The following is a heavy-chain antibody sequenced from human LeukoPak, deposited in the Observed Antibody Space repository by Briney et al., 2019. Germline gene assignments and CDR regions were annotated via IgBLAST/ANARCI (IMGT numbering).Heavy chain of an antibody. D-gene: IGHD4-11*01. CDR3: ARDRDYSFDY. Sequence: GGSLRLSCAVSGFTFSSYTMNWIRQVPGKGLEWVSYIGGSGSPIYYADSVKGRFTISRDNAKNSLYPQMNSLRAEDTAVYYCARDRDYSFDYWGQGTLVTVSS. CDR2: IGGSGSPI. CDR1: GFTFSSYT. V-gene: IGHV3-48*01. J-gene: IGHJ4*02.